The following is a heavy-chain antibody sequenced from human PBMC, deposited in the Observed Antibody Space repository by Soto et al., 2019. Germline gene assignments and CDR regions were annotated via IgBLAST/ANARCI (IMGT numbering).Heavy chain of an antibody. D-gene: IGHD2-15*01. V-gene: IGHV1-2*04. CDR3: ARADSVRVLGYCSGGSCPEFWFDP. CDR1: GYTFTGYY. J-gene: IGHJ5*02. Sequence: ASVKVSCKASGYTFTGYYMHWVRQAPGQGLEWMGWINPNSGGTNYAQKFQGWVTMTRDTSISTAYMELSRLRSDDTAVYYCARADSVRVLGYCSGGSCPEFWFDPWGQGTLVTVPS. CDR2: INPNSGGT.